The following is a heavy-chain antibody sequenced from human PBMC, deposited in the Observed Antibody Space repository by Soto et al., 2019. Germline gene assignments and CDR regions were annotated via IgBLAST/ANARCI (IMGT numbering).Heavy chain of an antibody. J-gene: IGHJ4*02. CDR3: AKDWRLLPYFDY. CDR1: GFTFSSYA. V-gene: IGHV3-23*01. D-gene: IGHD2-21*02. Sequence: EVQLLESGGGLVQPGGSLRLSCAASGFTFSSYAMSWVRQAPGKWLEWVSAISGSGGSTYYADSVKGRFTIPRDNSKNALCLQMNSLRAEDTAVYYCAKDWRLLPYFDYWGQGTLVTVSS. CDR2: ISGSGGST.